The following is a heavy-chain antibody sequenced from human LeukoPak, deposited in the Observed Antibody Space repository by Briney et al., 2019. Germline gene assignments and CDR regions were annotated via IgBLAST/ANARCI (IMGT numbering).Heavy chain of an antibody. V-gene: IGHV4-39*07. J-gene: IGHJ6*03. CDR1: GGSISSSSYY. CDR3: ARLGQGLGPYYYYYYMDV. CDR2: IFYSGTT. Sequence: PSETLSLTCSVSGGSISSSSYYWGWIRQPPGKGLEWVGSIFYSGTTYYNPSLQSRVTISVDTSKKQFSLRLTSVTAADTAVYYCARLGQGLGPYYYYYYMDVWGKGTTVTVSS. D-gene: IGHD3/OR15-3a*01.